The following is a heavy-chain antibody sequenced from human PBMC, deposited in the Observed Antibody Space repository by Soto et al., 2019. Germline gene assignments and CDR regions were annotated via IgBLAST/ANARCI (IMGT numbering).Heavy chain of an antibody. V-gene: IGHV3-23*01. CDR2: ISGSGGST. Sequence: EVQLLESGGGLVQPGGSLRLSCAASGFTFSSYSMTWVRQAPGKGLEWVSAISGSGGSTNYADSVKGQFTISRDNSKNTLYLQMNSLRAEDTAVYYCAKDYGYCRSSRCHLIRNDAFDAWGQGTMVTVSS. CDR3: AKDYGYCRSSRCHLIRNDAFDA. J-gene: IGHJ3*01. CDR1: GFTFSSYS. D-gene: IGHD2-2*01.